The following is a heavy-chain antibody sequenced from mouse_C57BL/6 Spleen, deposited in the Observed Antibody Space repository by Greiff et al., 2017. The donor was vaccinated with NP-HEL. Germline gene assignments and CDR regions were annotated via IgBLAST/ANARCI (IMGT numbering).Heavy chain of an antibody. Sequence: EVKLMESGGGLVQPGGSLSLSCAASGFTFTDYYMGWVRQPPGKALEWLGFIRNKANGYTTEYSASVQGRFTISRDKSQSILYLQMNALGVEDSATYYCSRDRDYEDYYYAMAYWGQGTSVTVSS. V-gene: IGHV7-3*01. CDR2: IRNKANGYTT. J-gene: IGHJ4*01. CDR1: GFTFTDYY. D-gene: IGHD2-4*01. CDR3: SRDRDYEDYYYAMAY.